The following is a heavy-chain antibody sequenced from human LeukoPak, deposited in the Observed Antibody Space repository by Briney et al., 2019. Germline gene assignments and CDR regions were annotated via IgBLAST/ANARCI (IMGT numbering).Heavy chain of an antibody. V-gene: IGHV3-7*01. CDR2: IKQDGSAK. J-gene: IGHJ4*02. Sequence: PGGSLRLSCAASGFTFSSYWMSWVRQAPGKGLEGVANIKQDGSAKYYVDSVKGRFTISRDNAKNSLYLQMGSLRAEDTAVYYCAKPPMRAVAGGVDYWGQGTLVTVSS. CDR3: AKPPMRAVAGGVDY. CDR1: GFTFSSYW. D-gene: IGHD6-19*01.